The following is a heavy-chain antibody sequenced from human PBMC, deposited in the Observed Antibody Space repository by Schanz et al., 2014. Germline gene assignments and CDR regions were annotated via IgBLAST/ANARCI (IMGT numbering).Heavy chain of an antibody. CDR1: GFTFNSYA. Sequence: EVQVVESGGGLVQPGGSLRLSCVASGFTFNSYAMSWVHQAPGKGLEWVGHIRSKPNNYATEYAASMKGRFTISRDDSKNTTYLQMNSLRAEDTAVYYCARLDSSSWYPRYWGQGTLXTVSS. D-gene: IGHD6-13*01. CDR2: IRSKPNNYAT. V-gene: IGHV3-73*01. J-gene: IGHJ4*02. CDR3: ARLDSSSWYPRY.